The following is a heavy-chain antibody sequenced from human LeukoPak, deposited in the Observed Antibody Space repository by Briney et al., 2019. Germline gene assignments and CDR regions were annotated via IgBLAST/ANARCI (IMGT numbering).Heavy chain of an antibody. V-gene: IGHV3-23*01. CDR1: GFTFSDYS. CDR2: ISPAGDST. Sequence: TGGSLRLSCTASGFTFSDYSMSWVRHAPGAGLEWVSAISPAGDSTTDADSVKGRFTISRDNSKSTLYLQMNGLTAEDTALYYCARRLVTAGITDFFDSWGQGTLVSVSS. CDR3: ARRLVTAGITDFFDS. J-gene: IGHJ4*02. D-gene: IGHD6-13*01.